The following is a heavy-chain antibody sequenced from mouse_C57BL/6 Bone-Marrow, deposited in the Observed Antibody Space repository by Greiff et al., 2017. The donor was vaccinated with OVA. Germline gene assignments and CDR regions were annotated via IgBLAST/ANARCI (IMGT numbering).Heavy chain of an antibody. V-gene: IGHV7-1*01. CDR2: SRNKANDYTT. CDR3: ARDAYYGSTFYAMDY. J-gene: IGHJ4*01. Sequence: EVTLVESGGGLVQSGRSLRLSCAPSGFTFSDFYMEWFRQAPGRGLEWIAESRNKANDYTTAYSASVKGRFIVSRDTSQSILYLQMNALRAEDTAIYYCARDAYYGSTFYAMDYWGQGTSVTVSS. CDR1: GFTFSDFY. D-gene: IGHD1-1*01.